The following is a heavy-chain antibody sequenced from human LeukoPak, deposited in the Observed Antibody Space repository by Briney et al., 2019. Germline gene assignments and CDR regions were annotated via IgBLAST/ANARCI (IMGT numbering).Heavy chain of an antibody. CDR1: GLTFRTYG. J-gene: IGHJ4*02. CDR2: IWSAGREK. V-gene: IGHV3-33*01. CDR3: ARRGSKTYDFDN. D-gene: IGHD3-10*01. Sequence: PGGSLRLSCSASGLTFRTYGMFCVRQAPREGLDGVTVIWSAGREKYSADSVRGRFTISRDNSRDTLDLRMNSLRVEDTVVYCARRGSKTYDFDNWGQGTLVTVYS.